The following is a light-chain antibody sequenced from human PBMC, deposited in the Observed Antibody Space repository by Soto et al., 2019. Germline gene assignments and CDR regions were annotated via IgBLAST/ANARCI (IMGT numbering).Light chain of an antibody. CDR2: DAS. V-gene: IGKV3-11*01. CDR1: QSVTSY. Sequence: EIVLTQSPATLSLSPGERATLSCRASQSVTSYLAWYQQRTGQAPRLLIYDASRRDTGIPARFSGSGSGADFTLTISTLEPEDFEVYYCQQRSSWPITFGQGTRLEIK. J-gene: IGKJ5*01. CDR3: QQRSSWPIT.